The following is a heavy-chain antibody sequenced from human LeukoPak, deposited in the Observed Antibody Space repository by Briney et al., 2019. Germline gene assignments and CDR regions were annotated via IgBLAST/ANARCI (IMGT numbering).Heavy chain of an antibody. CDR1: GLTFNNYA. D-gene: IGHD2-15*01. Sequence: GGSLRLSCEASGLTFNNYAMHWVRQSSGKGLEWVSGIGSSGGGTYYADSVKGRFTISRDTSKDTVYLQMDSLRAEDTAIYYCAKIYQSRVVVGGKGAFDIWGQGTAVTVSS. CDR3: AKIYQSRVVVGGKGAFDI. J-gene: IGHJ3*02. CDR2: IGSSGGGT. V-gene: IGHV3-23*01.